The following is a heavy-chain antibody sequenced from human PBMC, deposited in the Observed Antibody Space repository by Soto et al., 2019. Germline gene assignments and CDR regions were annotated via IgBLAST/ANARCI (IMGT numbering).Heavy chain of an antibody. V-gene: IGHV3-30*18. CDR1: GFTFSSYG. J-gene: IGHJ4*02. Sequence: QVQLVESGGGVVQPGRSLRLSCVASGFTFSSYGMHWVRQAPGKGLEWVAIISYDGSNKYYADSVKGRFTISRDNSKNTLYRQMNSLRAEDTSVYYCAKEAGLSGSYYISSADYFDYWGQGPLVTVSS. CDR2: ISYDGSNK. CDR3: AKEAGLSGSYYISSADYFDY. D-gene: IGHD1-26*01.